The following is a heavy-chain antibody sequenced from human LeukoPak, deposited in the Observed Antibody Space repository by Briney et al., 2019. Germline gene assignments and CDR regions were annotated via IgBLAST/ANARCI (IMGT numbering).Heavy chain of an antibody. CDR3: ARVGPADIYYASSGLDY. CDR1: GFAFSSYS. D-gene: IGHD3-22*01. Sequence: GGALRLSFAAAGFAFSSYSMRWVRPAPGKGVEFVSAIITNGDSTYYTNSVKGRFTISRDNSKNTLYLQMGSLRAEDMAVYYCARVGPADIYYASSGLDYWGQGTLVTVSS. V-gene: IGHV3-64*01. CDR2: IITNGDST. J-gene: IGHJ4*02.